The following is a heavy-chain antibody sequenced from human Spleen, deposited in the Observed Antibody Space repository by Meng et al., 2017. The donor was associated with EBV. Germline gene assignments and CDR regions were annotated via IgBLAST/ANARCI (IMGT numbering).Heavy chain of an antibody. J-gene: IGHJ4*02. D-gene: IGHD6-19*01. CDR2: VYNTGRGT. V-gene: IGHV4-61*01. CDR1: GDSVSISYYY. Sequence: LQEPGPGLWKPSETLSLTCTFSGDSVSISYYYWSWIRQPPGRRLEWIGYVYNTGRGTNYNPSLNGRVTISVDTSKNQFSLKLISVTAADAAVYYCAGTYSSGWDYYFHYWGQGTLVTVSS. CDR3: AGTYSSGWDYYFHY.